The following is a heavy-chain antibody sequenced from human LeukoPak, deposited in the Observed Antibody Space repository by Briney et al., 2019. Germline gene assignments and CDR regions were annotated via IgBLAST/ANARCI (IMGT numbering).Heavy chain of an antibody. CDR2: IYHSGST. CDR1: GYSISSGYY. CDR3: ARVRGSYLLIDY. D-gene: IGHD1-26*01. Sequence: SETLSLTCTVSGYSISSGYYWGWIRQPPGKGLEWIGSIYHSGSTYYNPSLKSRVTKSVDTSKNQFSLKLSSVTAADTAVYYCARVRGSYLLIDYWGQGTLVTVSS. J-gene: IGHJ4*02. V-gene: IGHV4-38-2*02.